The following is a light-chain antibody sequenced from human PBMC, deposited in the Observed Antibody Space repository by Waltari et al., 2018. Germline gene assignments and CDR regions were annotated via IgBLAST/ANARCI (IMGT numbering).Light chain of an antibody. Sequence: DVVMTQSPLSLPVTLGQPASISCRSSQRLLHSDGNTYLSWFQQRPGQSPRRLIYKVSNRDSGVPDRFSGSGSGTDFTLKISRVEAEDIAIYYCMQGIHWPRSFGQGTKVEIE. CDR2: KVS. J-gene: IGKJ1*01. CDR3: MQGIHWPRS. CDR1: QRLLHSDGNTY. V-gene: IGKV2-30*02.